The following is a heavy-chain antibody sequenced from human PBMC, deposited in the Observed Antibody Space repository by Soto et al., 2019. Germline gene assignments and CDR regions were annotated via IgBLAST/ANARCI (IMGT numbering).Heavy chain of an antibody. V-gene: IGHV4-34*01. CDR3: ARRRGYDNGWGTYYSYMAV. CDR2: ITHSGNT. Sequence: QVQLQQWGAGLLKPSETLSLTCAVYGGSFINNYWMWVRQSPDKGLERIGAITHSGNTNYLPSLQGRATISLDTSKNQFSLKLTSVTAADTAVYYCARRRGYDNGWGTYYSYMAVWGQGTTVSVTS. D-gene: IGHD3-10*01. J-gene: IGHJ6*02. CDR1: GGSFINNY.